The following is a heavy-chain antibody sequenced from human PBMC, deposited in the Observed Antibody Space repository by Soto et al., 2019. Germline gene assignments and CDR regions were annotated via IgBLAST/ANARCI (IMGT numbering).Heavy chain of an antibody. Sequence: GGSLRLSCAASGFTFDDYAMHWVRQAPGKGLEWVSGISWNSGSIGYADSVKGRFTISRDNAKNSLYLQMNSLRAEDTALYYCAKDIDYGSGSYGHDAFDIWGQGTMVTVSS. J-gene: IGHJ3*02. CDR1: GFTFDDYA. CDR2: ISWNSGSI. V-gene: IGHV3-9*01. D-gene: IGHD3-10*01. CDR3: AKDIDYGSGSYGHDAFDI.